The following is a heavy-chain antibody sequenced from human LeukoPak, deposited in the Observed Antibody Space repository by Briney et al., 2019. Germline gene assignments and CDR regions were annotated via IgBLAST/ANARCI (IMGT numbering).Heavy chain of an antibody. CDR1: GGSISSGGYY. CDR3: ARRKQNYSNYVNWFDP. CDR2: IYYSGST. Sequence: SEALSLTCTVSGGSISSGGYYWSWIRQHPGKGLEWIGYIYYSGSTYYNPSLKSRVTISVDTSKNQFSLKLSSVTAADTAVYYCARRKQNYSNYVNWFDPWGQGTLVTVSS. D-gene: IGHD4-11*01. J-gene: IGHJ5*02. V-gene: IGHV4-31*03.